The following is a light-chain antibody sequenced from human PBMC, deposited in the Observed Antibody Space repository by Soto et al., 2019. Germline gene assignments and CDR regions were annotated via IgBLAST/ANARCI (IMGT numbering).Light chain of an antibody. CDR2: WAS. CDR1: QSVLYSSHNKHY. Sequence: DIVMTQSPDSLAVSLGARATINCKSSQSVLYSSHNKHYIAWYQQKRGQPPKLIIYWASTRESGVPDRISVSGSGTDFTLNISSLQAEDVAVYYCQQYYSTPYTFGQGTEIDIK. CDR3: QQYYSTPYT. V-gene: IGKV4-1*01. J-gene: IGKJ2*01.